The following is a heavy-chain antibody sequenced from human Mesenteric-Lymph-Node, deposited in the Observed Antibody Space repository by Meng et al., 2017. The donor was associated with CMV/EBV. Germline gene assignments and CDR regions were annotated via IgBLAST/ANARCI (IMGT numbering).Heavy chain of an antibody. J-gene: IGHJ5*02. CDR3: AGGIAAAGSRWFDP. V-gene: IGHV1-69*02. CDR2: IIPILGIA. Sequence: QVQLVQSGAEVKKPGSSVEVYCKASGGTFSSYTISWVRQAHGQGLEWMGRIIPILGIANYAQKFQGRVTITADKSTSTAYMELSSLRSEDTAVYYCAGGIAAAGSRWFDPWGQGTLVTVSS. D-gene: IGHD6-13*01. CDR1: GGTFSSYT.